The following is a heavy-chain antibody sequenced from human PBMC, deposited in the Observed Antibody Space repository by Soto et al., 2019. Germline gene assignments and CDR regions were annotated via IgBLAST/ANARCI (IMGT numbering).Heavy chain of an antibody. CDR1: GFTFSSYS. CDR2: ISSSSSTI. J-gene: IGHJ5*02. CDR3: AREALLNWFDP. D-gene: IGHD2-15*01. V-gene: IGHV3-48*01. Sequence: EVQLVESGGGLVQSGGSLRLSCAASGFTFSSYSMNWVRQAPGKGREWVSYISSSSSTIYYADSVKGRFTISRDNVKNSLYLQMNRLRAEDTAVYYCAREALLNWFDPWGQGTLVTVSS.